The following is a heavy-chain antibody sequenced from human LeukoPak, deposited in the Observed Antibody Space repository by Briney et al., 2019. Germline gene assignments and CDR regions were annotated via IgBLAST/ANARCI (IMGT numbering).Heavy chain of an antibody. CDR3: AKDGDYDILTGWSYTLYYLDY. V-gene: IGHV3-23*01. D-gene: IGHD3-9*01. Sequence: GGSLRLSCAASGFTFSRYGMSWVRQAPGKGLEWVSAISGGGGDTYYADSAKGRFTISRDNSKNTLYLQMNSLRAEDTAVYYCAKDGDYDILTGWSYTLYYLDYWGQGTLVTVSS. J-gene: IGHJ4*02. CDR2: ISGGGGDT. CDR1: GFTFSRYG.